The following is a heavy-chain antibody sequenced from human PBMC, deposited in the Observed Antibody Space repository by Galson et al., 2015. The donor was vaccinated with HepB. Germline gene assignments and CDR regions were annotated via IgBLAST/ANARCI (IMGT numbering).Heavy chain of an antibody. CDR3: VRGVSTYYFDSSGYLVDY. V-gene: IGHV1-46*01. Sequence: SVKVSCKASGYTFTNYYIHWVRQAPGQGLEWMGIMNPSDGSTKYAQRFQGTVTMTRDTSTSRAHMELRSLRSEGTAVYFCVRGVSTYYFDSSGYLVDYWGQGTLVTVSS. J-gene: IGHJ4*02. D-gene: IGHD3-22*01. CDR1: GYTFTNYY. CDR2: MNPSDGST.